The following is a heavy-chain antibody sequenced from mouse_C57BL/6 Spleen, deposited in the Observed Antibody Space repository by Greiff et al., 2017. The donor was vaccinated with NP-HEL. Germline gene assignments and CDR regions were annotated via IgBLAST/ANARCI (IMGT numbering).Heavy chain of an antibody. CDR2: INPNNGGT. J-gene: IGHJ3*01. D-gene: IGHD1-1*01. CDR1: GYTFTDYH. CDR3: ARGPQDYGSSAWFAY. Sequence: EVQLQESGPELVKPGASVKIPCKASGYTFTDYHMDWVKQSHGKSLEWIGDINPNNGGTIYNQKFKGKATLTVDKSSSTAYMELRSLTSEDTAVYYCARGPQDYGSSAWFAYWGQGTLVTVSA. V-gene: IGHV1-18*01.